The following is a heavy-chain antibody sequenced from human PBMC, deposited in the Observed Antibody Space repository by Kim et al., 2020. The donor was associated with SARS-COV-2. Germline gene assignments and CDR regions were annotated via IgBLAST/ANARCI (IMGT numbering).Heavy chain of an antibody. CDR3: ARASGSWYAWDY. CDR1: GGSISSGGYS. D-gene: IGHD6-13*01. V-gene: IGHV4-30-2*01. Sequence: SETLSLTCAVSGGSISSGGYSWSWIRQPPGKGLEWIGYIYHSGSTYYNPSLKSRVTISVDRSKNQFSLKLSSVTAADTAVYYCARASGSWYAWDYWGQGTLVTVSS. CDR2: IYHSGST. J-gene: IGHJ4*02.